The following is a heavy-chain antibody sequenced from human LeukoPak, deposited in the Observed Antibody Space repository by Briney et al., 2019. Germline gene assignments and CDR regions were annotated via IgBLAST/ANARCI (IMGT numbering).Heavy chain of an antibody. D-gene: IGHD1-26*01. Sequence: GGPLRLSCAASGFTFSSYAMHWVRQAPGKGLEWVAVISYDGSNKYYADSVKGRFTISRDNSKNTLYLQMNSLRAEDTAVYYCATGASGPYWGQGTLVTVSS. CDR3: ATGASGPY. CDR2: ISYDGSNK. CDR1: GFTFSSYA. V-gene: IGHV3-30-3*01. J-gene: IGHJ4*02.